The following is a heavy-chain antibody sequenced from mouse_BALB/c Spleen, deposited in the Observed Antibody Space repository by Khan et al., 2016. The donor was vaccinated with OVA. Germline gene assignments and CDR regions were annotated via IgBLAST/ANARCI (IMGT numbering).Heavy chain of an antibody. CDR1: GFTFSSYG. Sequence: EVELVESGGDLVKPGGSLKLSCAASGFTFSSYGMSWVRQTPDKRLEWVAIISSGGDYTYYPDSVKGRITISRANAKNTLYLQMSSLKSEDTAMYYCARSLYDGHYEYYAMDYWGQGTSVTVSS. D-gene: IGHD2-3*01. CDR3: ARSLYDGHYEYYAMDY. CDR2: ISSGGDYT. J-gene: IGHJ4*01. V-gene: IGHV5-6*01.